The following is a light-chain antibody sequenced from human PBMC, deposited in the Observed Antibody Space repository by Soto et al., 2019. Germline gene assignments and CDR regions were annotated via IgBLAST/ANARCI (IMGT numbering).Light chain of an antibody. CDR3: SSYSGSNDSWV. CDR1: SSDIGAYNY. Sequence: QSALTQPPSASGSPGQSVTISCTGTSSDIGAYNYVSWYQQHPGKAPKLMIHEVSKRPSGVPDRFSGSESGNTASLTLSGPEAQDEAEYYCSSYSGSNDSWVFGGGTKVTVL. J-gene: IGLJ3*02. CDR2: EVS. V-gene: IGLV2-8*01.